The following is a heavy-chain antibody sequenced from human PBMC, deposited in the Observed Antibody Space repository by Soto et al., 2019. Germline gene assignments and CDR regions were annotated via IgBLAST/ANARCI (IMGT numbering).Heavy chain of an antibody. D-gene: IGHD2-2*01. CDR3: ARAPIVVVQAAPTDAFDI. J-gene: IGHJ3*02. V-gene: IGHV1-69*06. Sequence: QVQLVQSGAEVKKPGSSVKVSCKASGGTFSSYAISWVRQAPGQGLEWMGGIIPIFGTANYAQKFQGRVTITADKSTSTAYMELSSLRSEDTAVYYCARAPIVVVQAAPTDAFDIWGQGTMVTVSS. CDR1: GGTFSSYA. CDR2: IIPIFGTA.